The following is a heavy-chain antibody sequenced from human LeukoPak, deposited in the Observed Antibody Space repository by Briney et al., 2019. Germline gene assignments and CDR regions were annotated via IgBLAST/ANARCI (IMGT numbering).Heavy chain of an antibody. J-gene: IGHJ4*02. Sequence: SETLSLTCTVSGGSVSSGSYYWSWIRQPPGKGLEWIGYVYYSGSTNYNPSLKSRVTISVDTSKNQFSLKLSSVTAADTAVYYCARVGDSSGFSFDYWGQGTQVTVSS. D-gene: IGHD3-22*01. CDR1: GGSVSSGSYY. CDR2: VYYSGST. V-gene: IGHV4-61*01. CDR3: ARVGDSSGFSFDY.